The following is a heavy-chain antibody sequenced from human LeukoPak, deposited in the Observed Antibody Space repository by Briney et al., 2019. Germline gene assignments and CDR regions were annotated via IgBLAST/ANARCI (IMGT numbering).Heavy chain of an antibody. CDR3: ARDGCSGGSCYTAGAFDI. Sequence: SETLSLTCTVSGGSISSGGYYWSWIHQHPGKGLEWIGYIYYSGSTYYNPSLKSRVTISVDTSKNQFSLKLSSVTAADTAVYYCARDGCSGGSCYTAGAFDIWGQGTMVTVSS. V-gene: IGHV4-31*03. CDR1: GGSISSGGYY. J-gene: IGHJ3*02. D-gene: IGHD2-15*01. CDR2: IYYSGST.